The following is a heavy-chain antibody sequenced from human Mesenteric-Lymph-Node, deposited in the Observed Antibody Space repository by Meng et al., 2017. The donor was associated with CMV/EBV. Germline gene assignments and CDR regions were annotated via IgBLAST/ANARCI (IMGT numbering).Heavy chain of an antibody. CDR1: GFTFNDYG. V-gene: IGHV3-33*01. CDR2: IWYDGSKK. CDR3: ARWGGDSVFYFDN. Sequence: AASGFTFNDYGRHWVRQAQGKGLEWVAVIWYDGSKKNAADSVRGRFTIYRDEYKNTLYLKMNSLRADDTAVYYCARWGGDSVFYFDNWGQGTLVTVSS. D-gene: IGHD2-21*02. J-gene: IGHJ4*02.